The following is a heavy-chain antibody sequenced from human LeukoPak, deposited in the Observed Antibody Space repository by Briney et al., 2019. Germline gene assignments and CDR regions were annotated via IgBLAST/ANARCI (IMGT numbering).Heavy chain of an antibody. D-gene: IGHD3-3*01. CDR2: IYYSGST. Sequence: SETLSLTCTVSGGSISNNYWSWIRQPPGKGLEWIGYIYYSGSTNYSPSLKSRVTISVDTSKNQFSLKLSSVTAADTAVYYCARGVTIFGVVDWGQGTMVTVCS. V-gene: IGHV4-59*01. J-gene: IGHJ3*01. CDR1: GGSISNNY. CDR3: ARGVTIFGVVD.